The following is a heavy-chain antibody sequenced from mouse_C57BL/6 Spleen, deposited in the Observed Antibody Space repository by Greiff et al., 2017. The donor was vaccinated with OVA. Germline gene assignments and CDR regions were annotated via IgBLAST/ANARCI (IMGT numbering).Heavy chain of an antibody. CDR1: GYAFSSSW. CDR3: AITLRAPYYYDY. Sequence: QVQLKESGHELVKPGASVKISCTASGYAFSSSWMNWVKQRPGKGLEWIGRIYPGDGDTNYNGKFKGKATLTADKSSSTAYMQLISLTSEDSAVYYCAITLRAPYYYDYWGQGTTLTVSS. CDR2: IYPGDGDT. D-gene: IGHD3-2*02. V-gene: IGHV1-82*01. J-gene: IGHJ2*01.